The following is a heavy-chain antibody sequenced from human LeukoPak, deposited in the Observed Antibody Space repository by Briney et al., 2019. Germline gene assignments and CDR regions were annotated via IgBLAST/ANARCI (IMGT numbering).Heavy chain of an antibody. CDR1: GYTFTGYY. CDR3: AIGSGTMIVVALMTFDI. CDR2: INPNSGGT. V-gene: IGHV1-2*06. D-gene: IGHD3-22*01. Sequence: ASVKVSCKASGYTFTGYYMHWVRQAPGQGLEWMGRINPNSGGTNYAQKFQGRVTMTRDTSISTAYMELSRLRSDDTAVYYCAIGSGTMIVVALMTFDIWGQGTMVTVSS. J-gene: IGHJ3*02.